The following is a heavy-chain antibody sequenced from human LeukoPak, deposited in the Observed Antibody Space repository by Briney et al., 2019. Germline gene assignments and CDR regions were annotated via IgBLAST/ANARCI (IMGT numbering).Heavy chain of an antibody. Sequence: PSETLSLTCTVSGGSISSYYWSWIRQPPGEGLEWIGYIYYSGSTNYNPSLKSRVTISVDTSKNQFSLKLSSVTAADTAVYYCAREDSSGWGSNWFDPWGQGTLVTVSS. CDR3: AREDSSGWGSNWFDP. CDR1: GGSISSYY. D-gene: IGHD6-19*01. CDR2: IYYSGST. J-gene: IGHJ5*02. V-gene: IGHV4-59*01.